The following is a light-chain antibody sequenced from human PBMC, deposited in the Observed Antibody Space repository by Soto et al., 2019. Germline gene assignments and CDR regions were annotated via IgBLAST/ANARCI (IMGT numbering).Light chain of an antibody. V-gene: IGKV3-20*01. Sequence: ERVLTQSPATLSLFPGEGATLSCRASQSVSSSYLAWYQQKPGQAPRLLIYGASSRATGIPDRFSGSGSGTDFTLTISRLEPEDFAVYYCQQYGSSLLFGQGTRLEIK. CDR3: QQYGSSLL. CDR2: GAS. J-gene: IGKJ5*01. CDR1: QSVSSSY.